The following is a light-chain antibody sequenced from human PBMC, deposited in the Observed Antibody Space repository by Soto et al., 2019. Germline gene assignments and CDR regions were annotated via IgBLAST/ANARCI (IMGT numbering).Light chain of an antibody. CDR2: DAS. CDR3: QQYNDYSST. CDR1: QSIRSW. J-gene: IGKJ3*01. V-gene: IGKV1-5*01. Sequence: DIQMTQSPSTLSASVGDRITITCRASQSIRSWLAWYQQKPEKAPTLLIYDASILESGVPSRFSGSGSGTEFTLTISSLHPDDFATYYCQQYNDYSSTFGHGTKVDIK.